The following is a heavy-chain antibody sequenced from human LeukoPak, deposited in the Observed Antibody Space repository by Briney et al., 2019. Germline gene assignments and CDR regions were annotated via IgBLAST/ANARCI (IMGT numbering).Heavy chain of an antibody. D-gene: IGHD5-12*01. CDR2: ISSSGSYK. V-gene: IGHV3-21*01. Sequence: GGSLRLSCAASGFTFSRYNMNWVRQAPGKGLEWVSSISSSGSYKYYADSVKGRVTISRDNAKNSLYLQWNSLRADDTAVYYCARAGGYSNYDLDSWGQGTQVTVSS. J-gene: IGHJ4*02. CDR1: GFTFSRYN. CDR3: ARAGGYSNYDLDS.